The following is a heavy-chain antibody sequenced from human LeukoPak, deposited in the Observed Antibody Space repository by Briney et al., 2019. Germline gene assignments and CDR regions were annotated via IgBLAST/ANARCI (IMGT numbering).Heavy chain of an antibody. Sequence: GGSLRLSCAASGFTFSSYAMSWVRQAPGKGLEWVSAIRGSGGSTYYADSVKGRFTISRDNSKNTLYLQMNSLRAEDTAVYYCAKDGQNTIFGVVSVDYWGQGTLVTVSS. V-gene: IGHV3-23*01. J-gene: IGHJ4*02. CDR1: GFTFSSYA. D-gene: IGHD3-3*01. CDR2: IRGSGGST. CDR3: AKDGQNTIFGVVSVDY.